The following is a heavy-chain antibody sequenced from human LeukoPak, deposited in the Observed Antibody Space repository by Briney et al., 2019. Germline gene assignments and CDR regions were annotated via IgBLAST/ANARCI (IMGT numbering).Heavy chain of an antibody. CDR2: INPDSGGT. CDR1: GYTFTDYY. CDR3: AREGGDYGDYGWYFDL. V-gene: IGHV1-2*02. Sequence: GASVKVSCKASGYTFTDYYIHWVRQAPGQGLEWMGWINPDSGGTKPAQKFQGRVTMTRDTSISTAYMELSRLRSDDTAVYFCAREGGDYGDYGWYFDLWGRGTLVTVSS. J-gene: IGHJ2*01. D-gene: IGHD4-17*01.